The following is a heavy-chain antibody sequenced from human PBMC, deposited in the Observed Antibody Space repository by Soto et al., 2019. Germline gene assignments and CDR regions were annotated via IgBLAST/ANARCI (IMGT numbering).Heavy chain of an antibody. Sequence: QVQLVQSGAEVKKPGSSVKVSCKASGGTFSSYTISWVRQAPGQGLEWMGRIIPILGIANYAQKFQGRVTITADKSTSTAYMELSSLRSEDTAVYYCARGSSSSWDKPEGFCDYWGQGTLVTVSS. CDR2: IIPILGIA. CDR1: GGTFSSYT. CDR3: ARGSSSSWDKPEGFCDY. V-gene: IGHV1-69*02. J-gene: IGHJ4*02. D-gene: IGHD6-13*01.